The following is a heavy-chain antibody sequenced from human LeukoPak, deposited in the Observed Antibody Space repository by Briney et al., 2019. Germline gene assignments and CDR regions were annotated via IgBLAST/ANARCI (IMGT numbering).Heavy chain of an antibody. CDR3: ARIGPILGAAWVDY. J-gene: IGHJ4*02. CDR2: IYSSGRT. Sequence: PSETLSLTCTVSGGSIITYYWSWIRQPAGKGLEWIGRIYSSGRTNYHPSLESRVTMSVDTSKNQFSLRLSSVTAVDTAVYYCARIGPILGAAWVDYWGQGTLVSVSS. D-gene: IGHD3-3*02. V-gene: IGHV4-4*07. CDR1: GGSIITYY.